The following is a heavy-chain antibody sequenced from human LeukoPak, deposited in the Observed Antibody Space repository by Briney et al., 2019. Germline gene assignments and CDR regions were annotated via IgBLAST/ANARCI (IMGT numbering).Heavy chain of an antibody. CDR1: GGTFSSYA. D-gene: IGHD5-24*01. CDR3: ARGGWVQQKYYMDV. CDR2: IIPIFATT. J-gene: IGHJ6*03. V-gene: IGHV1-69*05. Sequence: SVKVSCKASGGTFSSYAISWLRQAPGRGLEWMGGIIPIFATTNHAQKFQGRVTLTTDESRTTAYMELSSLRSEDTAVYYCARGGWVQQKYYMDVWGKGTTVTVSS.